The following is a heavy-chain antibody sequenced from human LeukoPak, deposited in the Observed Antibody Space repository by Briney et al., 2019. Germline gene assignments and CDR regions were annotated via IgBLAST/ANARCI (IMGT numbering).Heavy chain of an antibody. CDR1: RFAFSTYA. J-gene: IGHJ2*01. CDR2: ITGSGAGT. V-gene: IGHV3-23*01. Sequence: GGSLRLSCAASRFAFSTYAMTWVRQAPGKGLEWVSSITGSGAGTSYADSVKGRFTISRDNSKNTLYLQMNSLRAEDTAVYYCATDGNFDLWGRGTLVTVSS. CDR3: ATDGNFDL. D-gene: IGHD1-26*01.